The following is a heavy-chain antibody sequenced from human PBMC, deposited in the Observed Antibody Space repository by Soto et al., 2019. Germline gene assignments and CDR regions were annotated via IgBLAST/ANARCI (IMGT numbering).Heavy chain of an antibody. CDR3: APQLLYNWFDP. D-gene: IGHD2-2*01. V-gene: IGHV3-23*01. CDR1: GFTFSSYA. J-gene: IGHJ5*02. CDR2: ISGSGGST. Sequence: EVQPLESGGGLVQPGGSLRLSCAASGFTFSSYAMSWVRQAPGKGLEWVSAISGSGGSTYYADSVKGRFTISRDNSKNPLYLQMNSLRAEDTAVYYRAPQLLYNWFDPWGQGTLVTVSS.